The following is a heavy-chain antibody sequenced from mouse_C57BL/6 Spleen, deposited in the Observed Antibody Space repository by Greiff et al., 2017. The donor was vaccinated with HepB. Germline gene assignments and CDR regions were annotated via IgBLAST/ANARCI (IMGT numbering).Heavy chain of an antibody. CDR1: GYAFSSSW. J-gene: IGHJ2*01. CDR3: ARRATVVGRGFDY. CDR2: IYPGDGDT. V-gene: IGHV1-82*01. D-gene: IGHD1-1*01. Sequence: QVQLQQSGPELVKPGASVKISCKASGYAFSSSWMNWVKQRPGKGLEWIGRIYPGDGDTNYNGKFKGKATLTADKSSSTAYMQLSSLTSEDSAVYICARRATVVGRGFDYWGQGTTLTVSS.